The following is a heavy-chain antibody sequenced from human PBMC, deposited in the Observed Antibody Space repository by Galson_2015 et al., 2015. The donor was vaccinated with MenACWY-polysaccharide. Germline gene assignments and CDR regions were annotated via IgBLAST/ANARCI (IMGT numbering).Heavy chain of an antibody. CDR2: IKPDGSAK. D-gene: IGHD1-1*01. V-gene: IGHV3-7*01. CDR1: GFTFSNYW. J-gene: IGHJ3*02. CDR3: ARGYSDAFDI. Sequence: SLRLSCAASGFTFSNYWMGWVRQAPGKGLEWVANIKPDGSAKDYEDSVKGRFTISRDNAKNSLSLQMNSLRSEDTALYYCARGYSDAFDIWGQGTMVTVSS.